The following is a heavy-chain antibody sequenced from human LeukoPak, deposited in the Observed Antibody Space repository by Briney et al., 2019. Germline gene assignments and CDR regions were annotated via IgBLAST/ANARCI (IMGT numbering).Heavy chain of an antibody. CDR1: GFTFSSYS. Sequence: GGSLRLSCAASGFTFSSYSMNWVRQAPGKGLEWVSSISSSSSYIYYADSVKGRFTISRDNAKNSLYLQMNSLRAEDTAVYYCARDVDGGDIAAAPGDYWGQGTLVTVSS. CDR2: ISSSSSYI. J-gene: IGHJ4*02. V-gene: IGHV3-21*01. D-gene: IGHD6-13*01. CDR3: ARDVDGGDIAAAPGDY.